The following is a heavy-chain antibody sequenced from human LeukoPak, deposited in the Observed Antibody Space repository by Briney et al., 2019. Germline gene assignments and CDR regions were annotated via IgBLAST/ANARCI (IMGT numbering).Heavy chain of an antibody. CDR2: IYNSGST. V-gene: IGHV4-59*08. Sequence: PSETLSLTCTVSGGSISSYYWSWIRQPPGKGLEWIGNIYNSGSTNYNPSLKSRVTISVDSSRKQFSLKLISVTAADTAVYYCARQGGYASPFDYWGQGTLVPVSS. CDR3: ARQGGYASPFDY. CDR1: GGSISSYY. J-gene: IGHJ4*02. D-gene: IGHD5-12*01.